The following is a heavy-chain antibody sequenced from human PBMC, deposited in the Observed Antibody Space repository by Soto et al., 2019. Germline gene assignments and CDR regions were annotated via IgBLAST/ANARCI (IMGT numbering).Heavy chain of an antibody. CDR1: GYTFTSYA. D-gene: IGHD6-19*01. V-gene: IGHV1-3*01. Sequence: ASVKVSCKASGYTFTSYAMHWVRQAPGQRLEWMGWINAGNGNTKYSQKFQGRVTITTDTSASTAYMELSSLRSEDTAVYYCARDGAVAGDSNFDYWGQGTLVTVSS. J-gene: IGHJ4*02. CDR2: INAGNGNT. CDR3: ARDGAVAGDSNFDY.